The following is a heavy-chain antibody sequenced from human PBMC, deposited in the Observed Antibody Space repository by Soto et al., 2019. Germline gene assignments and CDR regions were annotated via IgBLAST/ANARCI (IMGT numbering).Heavy chain of an antibody. CDR1: GYTFSDFD. CDR2: MNAKSGDT. Sequence: SVKVSCKASGYTFSDFDINWRRQASGQGPEWMGWMNAKSGDTFFAQRFQGKFNMTWDTSLSTAYMEVGSLASDDTAMYYCARGNPFNYAGFDVWGQGTTVTVSS. V-gene: IGHV1-8*01. D-gene: IGHD3-16*01. CDR3: ARGNPFNYAGFDV. J-gene: IGHJ6*02.